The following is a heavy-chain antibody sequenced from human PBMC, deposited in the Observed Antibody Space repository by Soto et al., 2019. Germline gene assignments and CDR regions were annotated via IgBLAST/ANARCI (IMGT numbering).Heavy chain of an antibody. CDR1: GYTFISYG. CDR2: ISGNTGKT. J-gene: IGHJ5*02. CDR3: ARDWNCSNTRCQNCFDP. D-gene: IGHD2-2*01. Sequence: QVQLVQSGAEVTEPGASVKVSCKASGYTFISYGVSWVRQAPGQGLEWMGWISGNTGKTNYAQKRQGRVTMTTDTSTSTAYMELRSLRSDDTAVYYCARDWNCSNTRCQNCFDPWGQGTLVTVSS. V-gene: IGHV1-18*01.